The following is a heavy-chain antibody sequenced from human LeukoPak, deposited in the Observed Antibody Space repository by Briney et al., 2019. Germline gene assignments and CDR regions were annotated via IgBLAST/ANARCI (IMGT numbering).Heavy chain of an antibody. CDR1: GGTFSSYA. CDR3: ARDLHYDFWSGLGMDV. Sequence: GASVKVSCKASGGTFSSYAISWVRQAPGQGLEWMGRIIPILGIANYAQKFQGRVTITADKFTSTAYMELSSLRSEDTAVYYCARDLHYDFWSGLGMDVWGQGTTVTVSS. V-gene: IGHV1-69*04. CDR2: IIPILGIA. D-gene: IGHD3-3*01. J-gene: IGHJ6*02.